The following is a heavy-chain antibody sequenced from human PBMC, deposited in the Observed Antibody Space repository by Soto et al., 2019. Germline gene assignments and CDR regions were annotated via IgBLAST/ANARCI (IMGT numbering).Heavy chain of an antibody. V-gene: IGHV4-59*01. J-gene: IGHJ3*01. Sequence: SETLSLTCTVSGGSISTYHWTWIRQPPGKGLEWIGYIYYSGSTNYNPSLKSRVTISVDTSKNQITLKVRSVTAADTAVYYCERDAGVAAGGVDGFDDWGHRTMVTVSS. CDR1: GGSISTYH. CDR2: IYYSGST. D-gene: IGHD6-13*01. CDR3: ERDAGVAAGGVDGFDD.